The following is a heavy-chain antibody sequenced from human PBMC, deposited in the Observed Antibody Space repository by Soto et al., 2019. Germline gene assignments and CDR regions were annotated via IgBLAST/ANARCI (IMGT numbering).Heavy chain of an antibody. V-gene: IGHV1-3*01. CDR2: INAGNGNT. CDR1: GYTFTSYA. J-gene: IGHJ3*02. Sequence: ASVKVSCKASGYTFTSYAMRWVRQAPGQRLEWMGWINAGNGNTKYSQKFQGRVTITRDTSASTAYMELSSLRSEDTAVYYCASLHLEARYAFDIWGQGTMVTVSS. CDR3: ASLHLEARYAFDI.